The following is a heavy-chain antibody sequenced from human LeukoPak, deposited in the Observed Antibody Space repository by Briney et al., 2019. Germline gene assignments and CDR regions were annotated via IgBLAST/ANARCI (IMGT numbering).Heavy chain of an antibody. CDR2: ISSSSSYI. CDR3: ARVLGYSYGYDY. Sequence: RSGGSLRLSCAASGFTFSSYSMNWVRQAPGKGLEWVSSISSSSSYIYYADSVKGRFTISRDNAKNSLYLQMNSLRAEDTAVYYCARVLGYSYGYDYWGQGTLVTVSS. J-gene: IGHJ4*02. V-gene: IGHV3-21*01. CDR1: GFTFSSYS. D-gene: IGHD5-18*01.